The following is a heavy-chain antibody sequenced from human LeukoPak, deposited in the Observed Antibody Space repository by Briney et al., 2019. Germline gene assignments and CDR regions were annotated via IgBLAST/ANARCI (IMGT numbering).Heavy chain of an antibody. V-gene: IGHV1-2*04. CDR2: INPNSGGT. CDR3: ARDRRGDILTGYSPGGSFDY. CDR1: GYTFTGYY. Sequence: ASVKVSCKASGYTFTGYYMHWVRQAPGQGLEWMGWINPNSGGTNYAQKFQGWATMTRDTSISTAYMELSRLRSDDTAVYYCARDRRGDILTGYSPGGSFDYWGQGTLVTVSS. D-gene: IGHD3-9*01. J-gene: IGHJ4*02.